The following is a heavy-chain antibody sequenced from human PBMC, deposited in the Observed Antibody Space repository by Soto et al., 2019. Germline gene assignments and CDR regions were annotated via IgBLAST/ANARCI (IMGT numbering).Heavy chain of an antibody. D-gene: IGHD1-26*01. CDR3: ARPSGATIYFYGMDV. J-gene: IGHJ6*02. CDR1: GFTFSRFA. V-gene: IGHV3-30*04. CDR2: ISYDGRNK. Sequence: QVQLVESGGGVVQPGRSLRLSCAASGFTFSRFAFHWVRQAPGKGLEWMAVISYDGRNKNYADSVKGRFTVSRDNSKNTLFLQMKGLRGEDSAVYYCARPSGATIYFYGMDVWGQGTTVTVSS.